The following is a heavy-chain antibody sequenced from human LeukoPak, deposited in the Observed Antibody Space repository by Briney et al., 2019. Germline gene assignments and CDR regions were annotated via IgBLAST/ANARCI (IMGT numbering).Heavy chain of an antibody. CDR3: ARSYYDFWSGYYTEGNYGMDV. CDR1: GGSISSYY. Sequence: SETLSLTCTVSGGSISSYYWSWIRQPPGKGLEWIGYIYYSGSTNYNPSLKSRVTISVDTSKSQFSLKLSSVTAADTAVYYCARSYYDFWSGYYTEGNYGMDVWGQGTTVTVSS. CDR2: IYYSGST. D-gene: IGHD3-3*01. J-gene: IGHJ6*02. V-gene: IGHV4-59*01.